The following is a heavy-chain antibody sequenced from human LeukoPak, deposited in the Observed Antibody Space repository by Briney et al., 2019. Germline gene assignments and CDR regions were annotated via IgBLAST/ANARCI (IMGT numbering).Heavy chain of an antibody. Sequence: SETLSLTCTVSGGSISSGGFYWSWIRQHPGKGLEWIGTMYFSGSTYYNPSLKSRVTILVDTSKNQFSLKLSSVTAADTAVYHCARVSYVVWWFDPWGQGTLVTVSS. D-gene: IGHD3-16*01. V-gene: IGHV4-31*03. CDR3: ARVSYVVWWFDP. J-gene: IGHJ5*02. CDR1: GGSISSGGFY. CDR2: MYFSGST.